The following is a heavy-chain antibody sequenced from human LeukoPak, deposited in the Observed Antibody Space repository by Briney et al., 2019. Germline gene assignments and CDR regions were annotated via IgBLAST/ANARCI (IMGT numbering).Heavy chain of an antibody. D-gene: IGHD1-14*01. V-gene: IGHV3-23*01. CDR3: ARGNPVAPLNWFDP. CDR1: GFTFSSYA. CDR2: ISGSGGST. J-gene: IGHJ5*02. Sequence: PGGSLRLSCAASGFTFSSYAMSWVRQAPGKGLEWVSAISGSGGSTYYADSVKGRFTISRDNSKNTLYLQMNSLRAEDTAVYYCARGNPVAPLNWFDPWGQGTLVTVSA.